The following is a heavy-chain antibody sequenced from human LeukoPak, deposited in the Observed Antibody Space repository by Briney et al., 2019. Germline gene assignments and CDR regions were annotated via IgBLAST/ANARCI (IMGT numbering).Heavy chain of an antibody. Sequence: GSLRFSCAASGFTFSSYAMSWIRQPPGKGLEWIGEINHSGSTNYNPSLKSRVTISIDTSNNQFSLKLSSVTAADTAVYYCARVSPYCSGGNCYSHDAFDIWGQGTMVTVSS. V-gene: IGHV4-34*01. CDR2: INHSGST. J-gene: IGHJ3*02. CDR1: GFTFSSYA. D-gene: IGHD2-15*01. CDR3: ARVSPYCSGGNCYSHDAFDI.